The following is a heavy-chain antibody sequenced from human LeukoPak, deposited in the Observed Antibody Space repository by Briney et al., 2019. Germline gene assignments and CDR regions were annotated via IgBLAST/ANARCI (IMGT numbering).Heavy chain of an antibody. V-gene: IGHV4-34*01. D-gene: IGHD3-10*01. CDR3: ARGRIRWAVRGVIIGPYDY. J-gene: IGHJ4*02. CDR2: INHSGST. CDR1: GGSFSGYY. Sequence: PSETLSLICAVYGGSFSGYYWRWLRQPPGKGREWLGEINHSGSTNHNPSLKSRVTISVDTSKNQFSLKLSSVTAADTAVYYCARGRIRWAVRGVIIGPYDYWGQGTLVTVSS.